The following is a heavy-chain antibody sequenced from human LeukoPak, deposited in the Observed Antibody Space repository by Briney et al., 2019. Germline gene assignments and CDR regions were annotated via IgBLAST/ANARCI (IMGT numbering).Heavy chain of an antibody. D-gene: IGHD5-12*01. J-gene: IGHJ5*02. CDR1: GGSFSGYY. CDR3: ARGILRLMRDNWFDP. V-gene: IGHV4-34*01. Sequence: SETLSLTCAVYGGSFSGYYWSWIRQPPGKGLEWIAEINHSGSTNYNPSLKSRVTISVDTSKNQFSLKLNSVTAADTAVYYCARGILRLMRDNWFDPWGQGTLVTVSS. CDR2: INHSGST.